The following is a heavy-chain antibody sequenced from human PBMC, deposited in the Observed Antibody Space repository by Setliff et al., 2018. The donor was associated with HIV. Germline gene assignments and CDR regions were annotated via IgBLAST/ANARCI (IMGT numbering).Heavy chain of an antibody. J-gene: IGHJ3*02. CDR3: ARSKTFYDFWGGYYTHGAFKI. CDR2: IHTSGSS. Sequence: SETLSLTCTVSGGSISSGSYYWSWIRQPAGKGLEWIGHIHTSGSSSYNPSLKSRVIISLDTSKNQFSLNLTSVTAADTAVYYCARSKTFYDFWGGYYTHGAFKIWGLGTMVTVSS. CDR1: GGSISSGSYY. V-gene: IGHV4-61*09. D-gene: IGHD3-3*01.